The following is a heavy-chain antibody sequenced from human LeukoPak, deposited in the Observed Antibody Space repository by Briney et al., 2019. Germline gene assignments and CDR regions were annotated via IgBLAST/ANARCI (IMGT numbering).Heavy chain of an antibody. V-gene: IGHV4-59*01. CDR2: NYYSGST. Sequence: PSETLSLTCTVSGGSISSYYWSWIRQPPGKGLEWIGYNYYSGSTNYNPSLKSRVTISVDTSKNQFSLKLSSVTAADTAVYYCARFDYGSGTFDPWGQGTLVTVSS. CDR3: ARFDYGSGTFDP. J-gene: IGHJ5*02. D-gene: IGHD3-10*01. CDR1: GGSISSYY.